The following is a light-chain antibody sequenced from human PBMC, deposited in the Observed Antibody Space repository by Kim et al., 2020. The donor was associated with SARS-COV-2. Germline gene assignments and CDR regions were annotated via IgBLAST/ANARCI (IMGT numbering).Light chain of an antibody. CDR1: SGSIAGNY. CDR3: QSYDSSNLWV. Sequence: KTVDISCARSSGSIAGNYVQWYQQRPGSAPTTVIYEDNQRPSGVPDRFSGSIDSSSNSASLTISGLKTEDEADYYCQSYDSSNLWVFGGGTQLTVL. J-gene: IGLJ3*02. V-gene: IGLV6-57*03. CDR2: EDN.